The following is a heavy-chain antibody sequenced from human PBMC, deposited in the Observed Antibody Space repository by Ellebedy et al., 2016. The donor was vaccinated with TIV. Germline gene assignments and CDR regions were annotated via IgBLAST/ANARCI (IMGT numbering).Heavy chain of an antibody. Sequence: SLKISXAASGFTFDDYAMHWVRQAPGKGLEWVSGISWNSGSIGYADSVKGRFTISRDNAKNSLYLQMNSLRAEDTALYYCAKEGYSSGWYFDYWGQGTLVTVSS. CDR3: AKEGYSSGWYFDY. J-gene: IGHJ4*02. CDR2: ISWNSGSI. D-gene: IGHD6-19*01. V-gene: IGHV3-9*01. CDR1: GFTFDDYA.